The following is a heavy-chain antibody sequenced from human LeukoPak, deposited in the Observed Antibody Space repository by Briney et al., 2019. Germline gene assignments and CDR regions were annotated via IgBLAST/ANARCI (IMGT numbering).Heavy chain of an antibody. J-gene: IGHJ2*01. CDR2: IYPGDSDT. V-gene: IGHV5-51*01. CDR1: GYSFTSYW. D-gene: IGHD4-17*01. CDR3: ARLVTTRYYYWYFDL. Sequence: PGESLKISCKGSGYSFTSYWIGWVRQMPGKGLEWMGIIYPGDSDTRYSPSFQGQVTISADKPISTAYLQWSSLKASDTAMYYCARLVTTRYYYWYFDLWGRGTLVTVSS.